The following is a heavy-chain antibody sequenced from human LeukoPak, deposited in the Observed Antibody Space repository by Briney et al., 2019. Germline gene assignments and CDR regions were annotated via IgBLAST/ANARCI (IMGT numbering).Heavy chain of an antibody. D-gene: IGHD6-13*01. CDR3: ARGPDSSSWYLGGYYYYYMDV. CDR2: IYYSGST. V-gene: IGHV4-30-4*08. CDR1: GGSISSGDYY. Sequence: SQTLSLTCTVSGGSISSGDYYWSWIRQPPGKGLEWIGYIYYSGSTYYNPSLKSRVTISVDTSKNQFSLKLSSVTGADTAVYYCARGPDSSSWYLGGYYYYYMDVWGKGTTVTVSS. J-gene: IGHJ6*03.